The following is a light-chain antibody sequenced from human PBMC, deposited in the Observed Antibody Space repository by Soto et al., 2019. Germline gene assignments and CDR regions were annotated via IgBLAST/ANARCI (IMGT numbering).Light chain of an antibody. V-gene: IGKV3-20*01. J-gene: IGKJ1*01. CDR1: QSVSSIY. Sequence: EILLTQSPGTPSLSPGERATLSCRVSQSVSSIYLAWYQQKPGQAHRLLIYGASSRSTGIPDRFSGSGSGTDFTLTISRLEPEDFAVYYCQQYGSSHWTFGQGTKVDI. CDR2: GAS. CDR3: QQYGSSHWT.